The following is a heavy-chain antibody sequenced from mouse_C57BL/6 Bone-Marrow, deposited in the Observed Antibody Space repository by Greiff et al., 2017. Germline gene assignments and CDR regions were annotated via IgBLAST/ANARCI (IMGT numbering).Heavy chain of an antibody. CDR3: EAMDY. J-gene: IGHJ4*01. Sequence: VQLQQSVAELVRPGASVKLSCTASGFNIKTTYMHWVKQRPEQGLEWIGSIHPANGNTKYAPKFQGKATLTAETSSNTAYLQLSSLTSEDTAIYYCEAMDYWGQGTSVTVSS. V-gene: IGHV14-3*01. CDR1: GFNIKTTY. CDR2: IHPANGNT.